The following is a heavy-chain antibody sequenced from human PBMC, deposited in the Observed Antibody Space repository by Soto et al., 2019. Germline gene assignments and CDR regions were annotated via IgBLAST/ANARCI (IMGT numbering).Heavy chain of an antibody. J-gene: IGHJ4*02. CDR3: ARDSSGWYGFDY. V-gene: IGHV2-5*02. Sequence: QITLKESGPTLVKPTQTLTLTCTFSGFSLSTSGVGVGWIRQPPGKALEWLALIYWDGDKRYSPSLRSRLTITQDTSKNQVVHTMTNMDPVDTATYYCARDSSGWYGFDYWGQGALVTVSS. CDR1: GFSLSTSGVG. CDR2: IYWDGDK. D-gene: IGHD6-19*01.